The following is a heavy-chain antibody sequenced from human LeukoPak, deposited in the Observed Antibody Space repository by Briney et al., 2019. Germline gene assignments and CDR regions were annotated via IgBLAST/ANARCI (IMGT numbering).Heavy chain of an antibody. CDR2: INPNSGGT. V-gene: IGHV1-2*02. CDR3: ARELVGGVIVRDNWFDP. D-gene: IGHD3-16*02. J-gene: IGHJ5*02. Sequence: GASVKVSCKASGYTFTGYYMHWVRQAPGQGLEWMGWINPNSGGTNYAQKFQGRVTMTRDTSISTAYMELSRLRSDDTAVYYCARELVGGVIVRDNWFDPWGQGTLVTVSS. CDR1: GYTFTGYY.